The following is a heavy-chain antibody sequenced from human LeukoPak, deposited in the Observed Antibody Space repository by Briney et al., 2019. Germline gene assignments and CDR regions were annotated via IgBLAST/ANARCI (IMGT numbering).Heavy chain of an antibody. CDR3: AREGITFGGVIVLADY. J-gene: IGHJ4*02. Sequence: GASVKVSCKASGYTFTSYGISWVRQAPGQGLEWMGWISAYNGNTNYAQKLQGRVTMTTDTSTSTAYMELRSLRSDDTAVYYCAREGITFGGVIVLADYWGQGTLVTVSS. CDR2: ISAYNGNT. V-gene: IGHV1-18*01. D-gene: IGHD3-16*02. CDR1: GYTFTSYG.